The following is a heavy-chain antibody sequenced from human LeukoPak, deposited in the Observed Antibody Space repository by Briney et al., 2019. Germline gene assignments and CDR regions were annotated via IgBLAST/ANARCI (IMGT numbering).Heavy chain of an antibody. D-gene: IGHD2-15*01. CDR1: GGSISSTSYY. CDR3: ARGLLAFGY. J-gene: IGHJ4*02. Sequence: SETLSLTCSVSGGSISSTSYYWGWIRQPPGKGLEWIGSIYYSGSTYYSPSLKSRVTISVDTSKNQFSLKLSSVTAADTAVYYCARGLLAFGYWGQGTLVTVSS. V-gene: IGHV4-39*01. CDR2: IYYSGST.